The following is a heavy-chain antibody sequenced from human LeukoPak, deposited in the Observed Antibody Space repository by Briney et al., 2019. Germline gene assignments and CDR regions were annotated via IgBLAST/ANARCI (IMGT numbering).Heavy chain of an antibody. CDR3: ARWNGDFLTGYYLDD. V-gene: IGHV3-30*03. CDR2: ISDDGSKK. CDR1: GFTFSSYG. J-gene: IGHJ4*02. Sequence: RSLRLSCAASGFTFSSYGMHWVRQAPGKGLECVALISDDGSKKYYADSVKGQFTISRDDSKNTLYLQMSSLRTEDTAMYYCARWNGDFLTGYYLDDWGQGTLVTVSS. D-gene: IGHD3-9*01.